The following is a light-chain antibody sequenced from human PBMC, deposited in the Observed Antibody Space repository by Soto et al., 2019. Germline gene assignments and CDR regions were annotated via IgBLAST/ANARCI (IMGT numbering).Light chain of an antibody. J-gene: IGKJ1*01. CDR1: QSVSSN. CDR3: QQYNNWPRT. CDR2: DAS. Sequence: EIVMTQSPATLSVSPGERATLSCRASQSVSSNLAWYQQKPGQAPRLLIYDASTGATGIPTRFSGSGSGTEFTLTIDSLQSEDFAVYYCQQYNNWPRTFCQGTKVEIK. V-gene: IGKV3-15*01.